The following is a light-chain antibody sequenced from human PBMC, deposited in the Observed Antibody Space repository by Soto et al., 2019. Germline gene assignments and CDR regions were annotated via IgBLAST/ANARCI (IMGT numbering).Light chain of an antibody. CDR2: DAS. Sequence: EIVLTQSPATLSLSPGERATLSCRASESVSHYVAWYQQKPGQAPRLLIYDASTRATGIPARFSGSGSGTDYTLSISSLEAEDVAVYYCQHRDNWSYIFGQGTKLEMK. J-gene: IGKJ2*01. CDR3: QHRDNWSYI. V-gene: IGKV3-11*01. CDR1: ESVSHY.